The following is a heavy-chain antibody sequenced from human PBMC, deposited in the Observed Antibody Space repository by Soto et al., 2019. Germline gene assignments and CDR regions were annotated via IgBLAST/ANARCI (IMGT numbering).Heavy chain of an antibody. J-gene: IGHJ4*02. V-gene: IGHV4-34*01. Sequence: QVQLQQWGAGLLKPSETLSLTCAVYGGSFSGYYWSWIRQPPGKGLEWIGEINRSGSTNYNPSRKSHVTISVDTSKQQFSLSLTAVTAAGTAVYFCVRALAAVQEWGQGTLVTVSS. D-gene: IGHD6-13*01. CDR1: GGSFSGYY. CDR2: INRSGST. CDR3: VRALAAVQE.